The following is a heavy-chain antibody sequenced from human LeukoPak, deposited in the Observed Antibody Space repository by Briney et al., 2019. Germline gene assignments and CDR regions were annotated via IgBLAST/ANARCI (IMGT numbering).Heavy chain of an antibody. D-gene: IGHD3-16*01. V-gene: IGHV1-18*01. J-gene: IGHJ5*02. CDR3: ARPGFWESPVNWFDP. Sequence: ASVTLSCTASGYTFTSYDINWVRHAPGQGLEWMGWISAYNGNTNYAQKLQGRVTMPTEASTSTAYMELRSLGSDDTAVYYCARPGFWESPVNWFDPWGQGTLVTVSS. CDR2: ISAYNGNT. CDR1: GYTFTSYD.